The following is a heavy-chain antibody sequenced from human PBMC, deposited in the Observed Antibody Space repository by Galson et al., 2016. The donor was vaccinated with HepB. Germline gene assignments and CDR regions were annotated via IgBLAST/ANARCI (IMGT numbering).Heavy chain of an antibody. CDR3: ARDPVLEADYYYMDV. CDR1: GFTFSSYS. CDR2: ISYDGSNK. D-gene: IGHD1-1*01. J-gene: IGHJ6*03. Sequence: SLRLSCAASGFTFSSYSIHWVRQAPGKGLEWVSVISYDGSNKYYADSVKGRFTISRDNSKNTLYLQMNSLRPEDTAVYYCARDPVLEADYYYMDVWDKGTTVIVSS. V-gene: IGHV3-30*03.